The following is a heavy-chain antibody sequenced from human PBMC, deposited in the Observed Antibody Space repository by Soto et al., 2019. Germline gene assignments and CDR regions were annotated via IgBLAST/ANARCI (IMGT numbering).Heavy chain of an antibody. V-gene: IGHV4-39*01. J-gene: IGHJ5*02. Sequence: SGTLSLTCTASGGSISISSYYWGWIRQPPGKGLEWIGSIYYSGSTYYNPSLKSRVTISVDTSKNQFSLKLSSVTAADTAVYYCASRDRDSSWSSFGPWGQGTLVTVSS. CDR3: ASRDRDSSWSSFGP. CDR2: IYYSGST. CDR1: GGSISISSYY. D-gene: IGHD6-13*01.